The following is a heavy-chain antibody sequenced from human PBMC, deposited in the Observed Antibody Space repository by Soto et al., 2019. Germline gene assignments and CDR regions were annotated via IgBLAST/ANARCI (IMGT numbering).Heavy chain of an antibody. D-gene: IGHD2-8*01. V-gene: IGHV3-15*01. CDR2: IKSKTDGGTT. CDR3: TTSLYCTNGVCYTDYYGMDV. CDR1: GFTFSNAW. J-gene: IGHJ6*02. Sequence: VGSLRLSCAASGFTFSNAWMSWVRQAPGKGLEWVGRIKSKTDGGTTDYAAPVKGRFTISRDDSKNTLYLQMNSLKTEDTAVYYCTTSLYCTNGVCYTDYYGMDVWGQGTTVTVSS.